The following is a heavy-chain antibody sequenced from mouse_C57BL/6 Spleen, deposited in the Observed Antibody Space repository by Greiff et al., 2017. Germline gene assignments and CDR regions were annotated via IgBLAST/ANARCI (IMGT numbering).Heavy chain of an antibody. Sequence: QVQLQQPGAELVKPGASVKMSCKASGYTFTSYWITWVKQRPGQGLEWIGDIYPGSGSTNYNEKFKSKATLTVDTSSSTAYMQLSSLTSEDSAVFCFARVELRSWYFGVWGTGTTVTVSS. CDR1: GYTFTSYW. D-gene: IGHD1-1*01. V-gene: IGHV1-55*01. CDR3: ARVELRSWYFGV. CDR2: IYPGSGST. J-gene: IGHJ1*03.